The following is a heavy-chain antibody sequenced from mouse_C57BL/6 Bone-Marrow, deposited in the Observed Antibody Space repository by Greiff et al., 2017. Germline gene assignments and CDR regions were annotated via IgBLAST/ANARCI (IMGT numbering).Heavy chain of an antibody. Sequence: VQLQQPGAELVKPGASVKMSCKASGYNFTSYWITWVKQRPGQGLEWIGDIYPGSGSTNYNAKFKSKATLTVDTSSSTAYMQLSSLTSVDSAVYSGATRGLLRFFDYWGQGTTLTVSS. J-gene: IGHJ2*01. V-gene: IGHV1-55*01. CDR3: ATRGLLRFFDY. CDR1: GYNFTSYW. CDR2: IYPGSGST. D-gene: IGHD1-1*01.